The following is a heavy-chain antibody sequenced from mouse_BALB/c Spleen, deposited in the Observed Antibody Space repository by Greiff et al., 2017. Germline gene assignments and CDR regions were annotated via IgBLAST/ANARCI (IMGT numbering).Heavy chain of an antibody. J-gene: IGHJ2*01. Sequence: QVQLQQSGAELVRPGASVKLSCKASGYTFTSYWINWVKQRPGQGLEWIGNIYPSDSNTNYNQKFKDKATLTVDKSSSTAYMQLSSPTSEDSAVYFCTRDGSSYYFDYWGQGTTLTVSS. D-gene: IGHD1-1*01. CDR2: IYPSDSNT. CDR3: TRDGSSYYFDY. CDR1: GYTFTSYW. V-gene: IGHV1-69*02.